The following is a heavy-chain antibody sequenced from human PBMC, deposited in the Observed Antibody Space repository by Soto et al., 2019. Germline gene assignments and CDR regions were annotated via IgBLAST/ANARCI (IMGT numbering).Heavy chain of an antibody. D-gene: IGHD6-13*01. Sequence: SETLSLTCAVYIEFFSGYYWRWIRQPPGKGLEWIGEINHSGSTNYNPSLKSRVTISVDTSKNQFFLKLSSVTAADTAVYYCARGGPPHGIAAAGRGWFDPWGQGTLVTVSS. CDR2: INHSGST. CDR1: IEFFSGYY. CDR3: ARGGPPHGIAAAGRGWFDP. J-gene: IGHJ5*02. V-gene: IGHV4-34*01.